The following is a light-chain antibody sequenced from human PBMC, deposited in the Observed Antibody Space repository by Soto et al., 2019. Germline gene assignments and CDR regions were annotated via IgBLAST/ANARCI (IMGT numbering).Light chain of an antibody. Sequence: EIVLTQSPGTLSLSPGERATLSCRASQSVSSSYLAWYQQKPGQAPRLLIYGASSRATGIPDRFSGSGSGTDFTLTISRLEPEEFAVYYCQQYGSSPNTFGHGTRLEIK. V-gene: IGKV3-20*01. CDR3: QQYGSSPNT. CDR2: GAS. J-gene: IGKJ5*01. CDR1: QSVSSSY.